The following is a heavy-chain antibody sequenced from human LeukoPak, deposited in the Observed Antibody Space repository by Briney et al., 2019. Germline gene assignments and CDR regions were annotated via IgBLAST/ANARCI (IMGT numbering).Heavy chain of an antibody. CDR2: INWNSGSI. V-gene: IGHV3-9*01. D-gene: IGHD1-26*01. J-gene: IGHJ4*02. CDR3: AKDMGWELKGGVY. CDR1: GFTFDDYA. Sequence: PGGSLRLSCAASGFTFDDYAMPWVRQAPGKGLEWVSGINWNSGSIGYADSVKGRFTISRDNAKNSLYLQMNSLRAEDTALYYCAKDMGWELKGGVYWGQGTLVTVPS.